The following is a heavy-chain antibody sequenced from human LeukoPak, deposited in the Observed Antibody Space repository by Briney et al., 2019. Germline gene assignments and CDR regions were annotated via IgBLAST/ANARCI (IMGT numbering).Heavy chain of an antibody. Sequence: ASVKVSCKASGYNFIDHYIYWLRQAPGQGLEWMGWINPNSGATNYAQKFQGRITMTGDTSMNTAHMELSRLTSDDTAMYFCARSVWYSGSYGFDYWGLGTLVRVAS. CDR3: ARSVWYSGSYGFDY. V-gene: IGHV1-2*02. J-gene: IGHJ4*02. CDR2: INPNSGAT. D-gene: IGHD1-26*01. CDR1: GYNFIDHY.